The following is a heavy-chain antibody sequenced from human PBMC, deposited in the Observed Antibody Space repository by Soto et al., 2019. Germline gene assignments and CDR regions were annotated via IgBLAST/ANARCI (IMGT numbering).Heavy chain of an antibody. V-gene: IGHV3-21*01. J-gene: IGHJ6*02. D-gene: IGHD2-8*01. CDR3: AKDHGSTGYCTNGVCPQYYYYYGMDV. CDR2: ISSSSSYI. CDR1: GFTFSSYS. Sequence: GGSLRLSCAASGFTFSSYSMNWVRQAPGKGLEWVSSISSSSSYIYYADSVKGRFTISRDNSKNSLYLQMNSLRAEDTAVYYCAKDHGSTGYCTNGVCPQYYYYYGMDVWGQGTTVTVSS.